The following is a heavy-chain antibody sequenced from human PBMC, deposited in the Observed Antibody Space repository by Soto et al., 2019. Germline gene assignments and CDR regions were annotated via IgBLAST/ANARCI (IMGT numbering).Heavy chain of an antibody. CDR1: GFTFSSYS. CDR3: ARTTYYYDSSGYYPHYYFED. CDR2: ISSSSSTI. J-gene: IGHJ4*02. V-gene: IGHV3-48*02. D-gene: IGHD3-22*01. Sequence: GSLRLSCAASGFTFSSYSMNWVRQAPGKGLEWVSYISSSSSTIYYADSVKGRFTISRDNAKNSLYLQMNSLRDEDTAVYYCARTTYYYDSSGYYPHYYFEDWGQGTRVTVSS.